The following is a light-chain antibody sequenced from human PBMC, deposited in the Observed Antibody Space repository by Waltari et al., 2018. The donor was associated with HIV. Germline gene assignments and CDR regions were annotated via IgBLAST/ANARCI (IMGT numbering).Light chain of an antibody. CDR3: QQYFAVPLT. V-gene: IGKV1-NL1*01. CDR2: GAF. J-gene: IGKJ4*01. Sequence: DIQMTQSPSSLSASIRDTVTITCRASQDISSSVSWFQQQPGKVPKLLVHGAFILQRGVPSRFRGSGSGTDYTLTISGLQAEDFATYFCQQYFAVPLTFGGGTRV. CDR1: QDISSS.